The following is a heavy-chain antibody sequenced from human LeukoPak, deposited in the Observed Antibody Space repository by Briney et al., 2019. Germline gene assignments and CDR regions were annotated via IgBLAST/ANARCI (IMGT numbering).Heavy chain of an antibody. D-gene: IGHD3-3*01. Sequence: PGGSLRLSCAASGFTFSSYAMSWVRQAPGKGLEWVSAISGSGGSTYYADSVKGRFTISRDDSKNTLYLQMNSLRAEDTAVYYCANPSTTFWSGYYTGDWGQGTLVTVSS. CDR2: ISGSGGST. CDR1: GFTFSSYA. V-gene: IGHV3-23*01. J-gene: IGHJ4*02. CDR3: ANPSTTFWSGYYTGD.